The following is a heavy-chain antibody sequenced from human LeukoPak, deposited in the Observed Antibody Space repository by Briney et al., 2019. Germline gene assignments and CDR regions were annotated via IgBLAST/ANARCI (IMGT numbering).Heavy chain of an antibody. CDR2: ISGSGGST. V-gene: IGHV3-23*01. J-gene: IGHJ4*02. Sequence: PGGSLRLSCAASGFTFSSYAMSWVRQAPGKGLEWVSAISGSGGSTYYADSVKGRFTISRDNSKNTLCLQMNSLRAEDTAVYYCAKVNYDSSGAAPIDYWGQGTLVTVSS. D-gene: IGHD3-22*01. CDR3: AKVNYDSSGAAPIDY. CDR1: GFTFSSYA.